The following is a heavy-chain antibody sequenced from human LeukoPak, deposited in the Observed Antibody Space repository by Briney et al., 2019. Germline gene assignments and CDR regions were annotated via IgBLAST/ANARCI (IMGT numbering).Heavy chain of an antibody. V-gene: IGHV3-7*03. CDR2: IKQDGSEK. J-gene: IGHJ4*02. CDR1: GFTFSSYW. Sequence: PGGSLRLSWAASGFTFSSYWMSWVRQAPGKGLEWVANIKQDGSEKYYVDSVKGRFTISRDNAKNSLYLQMNSLRAEDTAVYYCASGPTYYYDSSGYYPDYYFDYWGQGTLVTVSS. D-gene: IGHD3-22*01. CDR3: ASGPTYYYDSSGYYPDYYFDY.